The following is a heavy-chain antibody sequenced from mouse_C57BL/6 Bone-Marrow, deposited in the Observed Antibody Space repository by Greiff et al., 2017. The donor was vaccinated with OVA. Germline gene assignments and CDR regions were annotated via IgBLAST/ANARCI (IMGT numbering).Heavy chain of an antibody. V-gene: IGHV5-9*01. J-gene: IGHJ3*01. D-gene: IGHD2-4*01. CDR1: GFTFSSHT. CDR3: AGPYDYDEAWFAY. Sequence: EVQLVESGGGLVKPGGSLKLSCAASGFTFSSHTMSWVCRTPEKRREWVATISGGGGNTYYPDSVKGRFTIARDNAKNTLYLQMISLRSEDTALYYCAGPYDYDEAWFAYWGQGTLVTVSA. CDR2: ISGGGGNT.